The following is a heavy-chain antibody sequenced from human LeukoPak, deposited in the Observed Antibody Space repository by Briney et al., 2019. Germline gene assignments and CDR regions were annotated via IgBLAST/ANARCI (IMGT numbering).Heavy chain of an antibody. V-gene: IGHV3-9*01. CDR3: AKEVRGDWYNSTWDF. Sequence: GRSLRLSCAASGFTFNDYAMHWVRQSPGKGLEWVSCISWNGNSLGYADSVKGRFTISRDNSKNSLYLQRGSLRVEDTALYYCAKEVRGDWYNSTWDFWGQGTLVTVSS. CDR2: ISWNGNSL. J-gene: IGHJ4*02. CDR1: GFTFNDYA. D-gene: IGHD1-1*01.